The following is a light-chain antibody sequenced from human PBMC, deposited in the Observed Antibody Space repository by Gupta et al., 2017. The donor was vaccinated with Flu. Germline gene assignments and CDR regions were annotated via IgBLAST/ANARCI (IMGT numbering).Light chain of an antibody. CDR2: WAS. CDR1: QSVLYSSNNKNY. V-gene: IGKV4-1*01. CDR3: QQYYSTWT. Sequence: DIVMTQSPDSLAVSLGERATINCKSSQSVLYSSNNKNYLAWYQQKPGQPPKLLIYWASTREYGVPDRFSGSGSGTDFTLTISRLQAEDVAVYYWQQYYSTWTFGQGTKVEIK. J-gene: IGKJ1*01.